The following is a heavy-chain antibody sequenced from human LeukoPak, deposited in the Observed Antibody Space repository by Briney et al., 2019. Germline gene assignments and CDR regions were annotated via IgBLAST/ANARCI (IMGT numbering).Heavy chain of an antibody. CDR1: GLTFSSYA. D-gene: IGHD2-8*02. Sequence: PGRSLRLSCAASGLTFSSYAMHWVRQAPGKGLEWVAVISYDGSNKNYADSVKSRFTISRDNSKNTLYLQMNSLRPEDTAVYYCAGAGGVYYFEYWGQGTQVTVSS. V-gene: IGHV3-30-3*01. J-gene: IGHJ4*02. CDR3: AGAGGVYYFEY. CDR2: ISYDGSNK.